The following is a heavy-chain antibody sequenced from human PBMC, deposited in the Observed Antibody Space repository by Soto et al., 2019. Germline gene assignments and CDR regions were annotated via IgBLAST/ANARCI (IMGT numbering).Heavy chain of an antibody. V-gene: IGHV3-33*01. CDR1: GFTFSSYG. Sequence: QVQLVESGGGVVQPGRSLRLSCAASGFTFSSYGMHWVRQAPGKGLEWVAVIWYDGSNKYYADSVKGRFTISRDNSKNTLYLQMNSLRAEDTAVYYCARVRKRRDGYNYYFDYWGQGTLVTVSS. CDR2: IWYDGSNK. D-gene: IGHD5-12*01. CDR3: ARVRKRRDGYNYYFDY. J-gene: IGHJ4*02.